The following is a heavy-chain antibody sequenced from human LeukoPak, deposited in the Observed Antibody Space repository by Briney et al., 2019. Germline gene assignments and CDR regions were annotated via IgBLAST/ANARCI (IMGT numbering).Heavy chain of an antibody. CDR2: ISSSSSYI. V-gene: IGHV3-21*01. CDR1: GFTFSSYG. J-gene: IGHJ4*02. Sequence: KAGGSLRLSCAASGFTFSSYGMHWVRQAPGKGLEWVSSISSSSSYIYYADSVKGRFTISRDNAKNSLYLQMNSLRAEDTAVYYCAKDRAAYYFDYWGQGTLVTVSS. CDR3: AKDRAAYYFDY. D-gene: IGHD6-25*01.